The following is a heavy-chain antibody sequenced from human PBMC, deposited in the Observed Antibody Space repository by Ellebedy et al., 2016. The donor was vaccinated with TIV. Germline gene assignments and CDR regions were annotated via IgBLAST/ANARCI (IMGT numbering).Heavy chain of an antibody. V-gene: IGHV1-2*02. J-gene: IGHJ4*02. CDR2: INPNSGGT. D-gene: IGHD2-2*01. CDR1: GYTFTGYY. CDR3: ARTRGPAALTPFDY. Sequence: ASVKVSCKASGYTFTGYYMHWVRQAPGQGLEWMGWINPNSGGTNYAQKFQGRVTMTRDTSISTAYLELSRLRSGDTAVYYCARTRGPAALTPFDYWGQGTLVTVSS.